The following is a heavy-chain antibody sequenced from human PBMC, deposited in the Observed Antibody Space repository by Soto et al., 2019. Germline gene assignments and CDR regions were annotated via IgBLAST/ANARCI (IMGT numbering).Heavy chain of an antibody. CDR2: MNPNSGNT. V-gene: IGHV1-8*01. Sequence: QVQLVQSGAEVKKPGASVKVSCKASGYTFTSYDINWVRQATGQGLEWMGWMNPNSGNTGYAQKCQGXXTXPXXNSRSRAYMELGSLRSEDTAVYYCARGERGGWFDPWGQGTLVTVSS. CDR1: GYTFTSYD. D-gene: IGHD1-26*01. CDR3: ARGERGGWFDP. J-gene: IGHJ5*02.